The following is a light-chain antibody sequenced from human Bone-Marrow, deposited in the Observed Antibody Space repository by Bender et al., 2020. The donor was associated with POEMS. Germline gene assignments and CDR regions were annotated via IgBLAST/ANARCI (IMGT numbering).Light chain of an antibody. CDR2: SSH. CDR1: SSNIGAHA. J-gene: IGLJ3*02. V-gene: IGLV1-44*01. CDR3: AGWDDSLNGWV. Sequence: QSVLTQPPSASGTPGQRVTIPCSGGSSNIGAHAVNWYQHLPGTAPKLLIYSSHRRPSEVPDRFSGPRSGTSASLAISGIQSEDGADYCCAGWDDSLNGWVFGGGTKLTVL.